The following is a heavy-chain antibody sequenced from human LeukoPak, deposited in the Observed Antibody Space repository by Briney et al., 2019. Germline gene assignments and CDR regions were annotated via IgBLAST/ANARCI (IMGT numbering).Heavy chain of an antibody. CDR2: VSWDGTA. CDR1: GVTFEDFT. J-gene: IGHJ4*02. V-gene: IGHV3-43*01. D-gene: IGHD3-22*01. CDR3: AKDLTFESSGSVIEN. Sequence: PGGTLRLSCAASGVTFEDFTMHWVRQVPGKTLEWVSLVSWDGTAYYSDSVKGRFTISRDNGENSLYLQMDTLRTEDTAFYYCAKDLTFESSGSVIENWCLGTLVTVSS.